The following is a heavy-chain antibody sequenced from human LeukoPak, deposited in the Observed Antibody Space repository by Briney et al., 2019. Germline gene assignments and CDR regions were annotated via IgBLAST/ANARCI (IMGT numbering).Heavy chain of an antibody. D-gene: IGHD2-2*01. J-gene: IGHJ4*02. Sequence: GGSLRLSCAASGFTFSSYGMTWVRQAPGKGLEWVSSISSSSSYIYYADSVKGRFTISRDNAKNSLYLQMNSLRAEDTAVYYCARGRGVVVPAASGFDYWGQGTLVTVSS. V-gene: IGHV3-21*01. CDR2: ISSSSSYI. CDR3: ARGRGVVVPAASGFDY. CDR1: GFTFSSYG.